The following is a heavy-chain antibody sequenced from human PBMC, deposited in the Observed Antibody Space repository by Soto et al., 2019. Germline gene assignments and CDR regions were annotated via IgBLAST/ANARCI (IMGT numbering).Heavy chain of an antibody. V-gene: IGHV4-4*02. CDR1: SGSISTTNW. Sequence: QVQLQESGPGLVKPSGTLSLTCAVSSGSISTTNWWSWVRQPPGKGLEWSGEIYHSGSPNYHPSLKSRVHLSVDQSTTPFSLKLRSVPAADTAVYFCVRAICCTGAHCYQNAFDLLGQGTTGTVSS. D-gene: IGHD2-8*02. J-gene: IGHJ3*01. CDR2: IYHSGSP. CDR3: VRAICCTGAHCYQNAFDL.